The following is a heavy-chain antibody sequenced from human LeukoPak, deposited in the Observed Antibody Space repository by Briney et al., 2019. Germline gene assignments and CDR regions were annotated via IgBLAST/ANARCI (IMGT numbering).Heavy chain of an antibody. V-gene: IGHV4-34*01. CDR2: INHSGST. D-gene: IGHD6-6*01. J-gene: IGHJ4*02. CDR3: ARVGIAARLGGGSGEFDY. Sequence: PSETLSLTCAVYGGSFSGYYWSWIRQPPGKGLEWIGEINHSGSTNYNPSLKSRVTISVDTSKNQFSLKLSSVTAADTAVYYCARVGIAARLGGGSGEFDYWGQGTLVTVSS. CDR1: GGSFSGYY.